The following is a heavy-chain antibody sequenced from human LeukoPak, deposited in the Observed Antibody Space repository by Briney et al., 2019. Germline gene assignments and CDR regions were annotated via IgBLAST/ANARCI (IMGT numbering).Heavy chain of an antibody. V-gene: IGHV4-34*01. CDR2: INHSGST. D-gene: IGHD3-3*01. J-gene: IGHJ4*02. CDR1: GGSFSGYY. CDR3: ARGPTIFGVVIRLNFDY. Sequence: SETLSLTCAVYGGSFSGYYWSRIRQPPGKGLEWIGEINHSGSTNYNPSLKSRVTISVDTSKNQFSLKLSSVTAADTAVYYCARGPTIFGVVIRLNFDYWGQGTLVTVSS.